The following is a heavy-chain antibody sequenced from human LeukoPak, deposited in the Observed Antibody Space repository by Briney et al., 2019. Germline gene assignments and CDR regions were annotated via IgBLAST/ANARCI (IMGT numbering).Heavy chain of an antibody. CDR3: AGPNYDYDWGSYRDSTEYYCDY. CDR2: ICAYNGNT. D-gene: IGHD3-16*02. CDR1: RYTFPRYG. J-gene: IGHJ4*02. Sequence: AAVKVSCMASRYTFPRYGIRWVRQAPGQGVEWVGWICAYNGNTNYAQKLQGRVTMPTHTPTSTAHMELRSLRSDDTAVYYGAGPNYDYDWGSYRDSTEYYCDYGRQGTGVTVSS. V-gene: IGHV1-18*01.